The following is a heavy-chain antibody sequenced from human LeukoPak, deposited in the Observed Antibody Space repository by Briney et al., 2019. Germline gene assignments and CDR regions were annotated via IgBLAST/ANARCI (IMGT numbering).Heavy chain of an antibody. Sequence: SETLSLTCTVSGGSISSGDYYWSWIRQPPGKGLEWIGYIYYSGSTYYNPSLKSRVTISVDTSKNQFSLKLSSVTAADTAVYYCLAYCGGDCYSPHDAFDIWGQGTMVTVSS. CDR2: IYYSGST. J-gene: IGHJ3*02. V-gene: IGHV4-30-4*01. D-gene: IGHD2-21*02. CDR1: GGSISSGDYY. CDR3: LAYCGGDCYSPHDAFDI.